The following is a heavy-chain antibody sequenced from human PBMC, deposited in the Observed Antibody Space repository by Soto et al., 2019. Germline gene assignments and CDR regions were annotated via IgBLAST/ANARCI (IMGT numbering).Heavy chain of an antibody. Sequence: GGSLRLSCAASGFTFSNAWMSWVRQAPGKGLEWVGRIKSRTNGGTTDYSAPVKGRFTISRDDSKNTLYLQMNSLKIEDTAVYYCTTGSTSTKNYWGQGTLVTVSS. CDR2: IKSRTNGGTT. V-gene: IGHV3-15*01. D-gene: IGHD6-6*01. CDR1: GFTFSNAW. CDR3: TTGSTSTKNY. J-gene: IGHJ4*02.